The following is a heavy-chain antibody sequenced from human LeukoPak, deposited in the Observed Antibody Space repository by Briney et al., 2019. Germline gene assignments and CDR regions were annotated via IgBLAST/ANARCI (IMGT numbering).Heavy chain of an antibody. Sequence: SETLSLTCTVSGGSVSSGSYYWSWIRLPPGKGLEWIGYIYYSGSTNYKPSLKSRVTISVDTSKNQFSLKLSSVTAADTAVYYCARDTVTEYYYYGMDVWGQGTTVTVSS. CDR1: GGSVSSGSYY. CDR3: ARDTVTEYYYYGMDV. CDR2: IYYSGST. D-gene: IGHD4-11*01. V-gene: IGHV4-61*01. J-gene: IGHJ6*02.